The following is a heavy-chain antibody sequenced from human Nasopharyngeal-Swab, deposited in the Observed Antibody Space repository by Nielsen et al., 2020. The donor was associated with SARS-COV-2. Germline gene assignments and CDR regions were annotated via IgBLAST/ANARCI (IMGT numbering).Heavy chain of an antibody. Sequence: ASVKVSCKASGYTFTSYYMHWVRQAPRQGLEWMGIINPSGGSTSYAQKFQGRVTMTRDTSTSTVYMELSSLRSEDTAVYYCARGYPVTIFGVVTQYWGQGTLVTVSS. J-gene: IGHJ4*02. CDR1: GYTFTSYY. CDR2: INPSGGST. CDR3: ARGYPVTIFGVVTQY. V-gene: IGHV1-46*01. D-gene: IGHD3-3*01.